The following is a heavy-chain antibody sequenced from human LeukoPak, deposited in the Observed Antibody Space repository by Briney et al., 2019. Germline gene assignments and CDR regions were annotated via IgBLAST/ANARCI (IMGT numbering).Heavy chain of an antibody. CDR2: ISYSGIT. Sequence: PSETLSLTCTVSGGSISSSSFYWGWIRQPPGKGLEWIGSISYSGITYYNPSLKSRLTISVNTSKKQFSLKLSSVTAADTAVYYCARAGIAVPMDVWGKGTTVTISS. V-gene: IGHV4-39*07. J-gene: IGHJ6*03. CDR3: ARAGIAVPMDV. CDR1: GGSISSSSFY. D-gene: IGHD6-19*01.